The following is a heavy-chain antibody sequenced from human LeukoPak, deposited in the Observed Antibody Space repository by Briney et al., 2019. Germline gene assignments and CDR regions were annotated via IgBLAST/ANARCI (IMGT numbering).Heavy chain of an antibody. CDR3: ARGSFSGFPAVNVTGVQGAFDI. CDR2: ISSKGDHT. V-gene: IGHV3-11*05. CDR1: QFTFSDHY. J-gene: IGHJ3*02. D-gene: IGHD3-22*01. Sequence: PEGSLRLSCAVSQFTFSDHYMSWIRQAPGKGLEWLSSISSKGDHTNYANSVKGRFTISRDNAKKSLFLHMNNLRAEDTAVYFCARGSFSGFPAVNVTGVQGAFDIWGQGTVVSVSS.